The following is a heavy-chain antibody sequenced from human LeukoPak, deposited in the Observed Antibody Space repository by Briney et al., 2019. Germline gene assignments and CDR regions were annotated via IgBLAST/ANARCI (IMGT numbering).Heavy chain of an antibody. CDR3: ARGRLAITTVTTGGVNWFDP. CDR1: GYTFTGYY. D-gene: IGHD4-17*01. J-gene: IGHJ5*02. Sequence: GASVTVSCKASGYTFTGYYMHWVRQAPGQGLEWMGWINPNSGGTNYAQKFQGRVTMTRDTSISTAYMELSRLRSDDTAVYYCARGRLAITTVTTGGVNWFDPWGQGTLVTVSS. CDR2: INPNSGGT. V-gene: IGHV1-2*02.